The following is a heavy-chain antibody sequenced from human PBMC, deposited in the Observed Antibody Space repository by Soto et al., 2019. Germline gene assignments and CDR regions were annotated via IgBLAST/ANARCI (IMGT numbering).Heavy chain of an antibody. D-gene: IGHD6-19*01. CDR1: GFTFSTYE. V-gene: IGHV3-48*03. CDR2: ISSSSNAI. CDR3: ARGGSSGWFFLDY. Sequence: GGSLRLSCAASGFTFSTYEMYWVRQAPGKGLEWVSYISSSSNAIYYGDSVKGRFTISRDNAKISLHLRMSSLRAEDTAIYYCARGGSSGWFFLDYWGQGALVTVSS. J-gene: IGHJ4*02.